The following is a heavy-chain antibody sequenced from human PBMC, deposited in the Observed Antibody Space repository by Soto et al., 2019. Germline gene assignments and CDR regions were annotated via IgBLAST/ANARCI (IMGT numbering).Heavy chain of an antibody. Sequence: GGSLRLSCAASGFTFSSYGMHWVRQAPGKGLEWVAVISYDGSNKYYADSVKGRFTISRDNSKNTLYLQMNSLRAEDTAVYYCAKGEGGSGSYYAFDIWGQGTMVTVSS. D-gene: IGHD3-10*01. CDR1: GFTFSSYG. V-gene: IGHV3-30*18. J-gene: IGHJ3*02. CDR2: ISYDGSNK. CDR3: AKGEGGSGSYYAFDI.